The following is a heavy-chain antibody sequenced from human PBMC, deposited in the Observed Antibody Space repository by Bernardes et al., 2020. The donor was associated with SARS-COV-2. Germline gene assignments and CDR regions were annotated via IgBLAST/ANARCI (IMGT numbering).Heavy chain of an antibody. D-gene: IGHD1-26*01. CDR3: ASSGSPGGGDY. Sequence: GTLSLTCAVSGYSISSGYYWGWIRQPPGKGLEWIGSIYHSGSTYYNPSLKSRVTISVDTSKNQFSLKLSSVTAADTAVYYCASSGSPGGGDYWGQGTLVTVSS. CDR2: IYHSGST. J-gene: IGHJ4*02. V-gene: IGHV4-38-2*01. CDR1: GYSISSGYY.